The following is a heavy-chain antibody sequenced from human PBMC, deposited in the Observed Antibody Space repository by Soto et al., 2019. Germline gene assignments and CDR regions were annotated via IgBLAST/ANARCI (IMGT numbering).Heavy chain of an antibody. CDR3: AREEYQLLRYYYYYMDV. Sequence: GGSLRLSCAASGFTFSSYWMSWVRQAPGKGLEWVANIKQDGSEKYYVDSVKGRFTISRDNAKNSLYLQMNSLRAEDTAVYYCAREEYQLLRYYYYYMDVWGKGTTVTVSS. V-gene: IGHV3-7*01. CDR1: GFTFSSYW. J-gene: IGHJ6*03. D-gene: IGHD2-2*01. CDR2: IKQDGSEK.